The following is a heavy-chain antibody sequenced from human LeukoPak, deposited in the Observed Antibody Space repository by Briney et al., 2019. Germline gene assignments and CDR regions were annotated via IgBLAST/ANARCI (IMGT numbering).Heavy chain of an antibody. D-gene: IGHD3-10*01. J-gene: IGHJ5*02. Sequence: SPSETLSLTCTVSGGSISSSSYYWGWIRQPPGKGLEWIGGIYYSGSTYYNPSLKSRVTISVDTSKNQFSLKLSSVTAADTAVYYCARYITIAANWFDPWGQGTLVTVSS. V-gene: IGHV4-39*07. CDR3: ARYITIAANWFDP. CDR2: IYYSGST. CDR1: GGSISSSSYY.